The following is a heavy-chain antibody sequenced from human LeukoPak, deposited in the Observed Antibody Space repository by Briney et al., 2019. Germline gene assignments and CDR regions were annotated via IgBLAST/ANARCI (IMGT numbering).Heavy chain of an antibody. Sequence: GGSLRLSCAASGFTFSRYAMSWVRQAPGKGLEWVSGISNSAGSTYYADSVKSRFTISRDNSKTMLYLQMNSLRADDTAVYYCATERALWGQGTLVTVSS. CDR3: ATERAL. V-gene: IGHV3-23*01. J-gene: IGHJ4*02. CDR1: GFTFSRYA. CDR2: ISNSAGST.